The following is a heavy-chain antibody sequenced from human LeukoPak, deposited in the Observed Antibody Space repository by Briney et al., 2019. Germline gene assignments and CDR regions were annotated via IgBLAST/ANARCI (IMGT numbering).Heavy chain of an antibody. Sequence: GESLRLSCAASGFTFSSYGMSWFRQAPGKGLEWLSAISGSGGSTYYADSVQGRFTISRDNSKNTLYLQMSSLRAEDTAVYYCANSPKSDYWGQGTLVTVSP. CDR2: ISGSGGST. J-gene: IGHJ4*02. CDR1: GFTFSSYG. V-gene: IGHV3-23*01. CDR3: ANSPKSDY.